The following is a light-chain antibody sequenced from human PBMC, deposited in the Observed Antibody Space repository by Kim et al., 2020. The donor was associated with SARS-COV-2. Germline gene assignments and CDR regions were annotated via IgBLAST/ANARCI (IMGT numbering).Light chain of an antibody. CDR1: QSVTTN. J-gene: IGKJ2*01. CDR3: QQYNNWPYT. CDR2: GAS. V-gene: IGKV3-15*01. Sequence: VSAGERAPLASRASQSVTTNLAWYQQKPGQAPRLLIYGASNRATGIPAMFSGSGSGTDFTLTISSLQSEDFAVYHCQQYNNWPYTFGQGTKLEI.